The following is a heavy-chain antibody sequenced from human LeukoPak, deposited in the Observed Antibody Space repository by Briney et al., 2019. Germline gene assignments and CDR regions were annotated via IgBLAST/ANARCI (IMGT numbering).Heavy chain of an antibody. CDR1: GGSISSYY. CDR2: IYYSGST. J-gene: IGHJ4*02. CDR3: AGHHPRNTVDF. Sequence: SETLSLTCTVSGGSISSYYWSWIRQPPGKGLVWIGYIYYSGSTNYNPSLKSRVTISVDTSKNQFFLKLSSVAAADTAVYYCAGHHPRNTVDFWGQGTLVTVSS. V-gene: IGHV4-59*08. D-gene: IGHD2-8*02.